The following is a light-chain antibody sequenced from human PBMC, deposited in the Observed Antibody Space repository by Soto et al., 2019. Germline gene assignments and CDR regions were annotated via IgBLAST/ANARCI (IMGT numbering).Light chain of an antibody. V-gene: IGKV1-39*01. Sequence: DIQMTQSPSSLSASVGDRVTITCRASQSISSYLNWYQQKPGKAPKLLIYAASSLQSGFPSRFSGSRAGTDFTLTISSLQPEDFATDYCQQSYSTPITFGQGTRLEIK. CDR1: QSISSY. J-gene: IGKJ5*01. CDR2: AAS. CDR3: QQSYSTPIT.